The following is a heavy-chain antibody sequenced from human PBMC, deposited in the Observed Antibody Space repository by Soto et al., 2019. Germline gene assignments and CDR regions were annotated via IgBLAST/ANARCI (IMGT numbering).Heavy chain of an antibody. Sequence: GESLKFSCKGSGYSFTSYWIGWVRQMPGKGLEWMGIIYPGDSDTGYSPSFQGQVTISADKSISTAYLQWSSLKASDNTMYYCARRGYSYEMGYCAFDIWRQGTMVTVSS. CDR3: ARRGYSYEMGYCAFDI. CDR1: GYSFTSYW. D-gene: IGHD5-18*01. CDR2: IYPGDSDT. V-gene: IGHV5-51*01. J-gene: IGHJ3*02.